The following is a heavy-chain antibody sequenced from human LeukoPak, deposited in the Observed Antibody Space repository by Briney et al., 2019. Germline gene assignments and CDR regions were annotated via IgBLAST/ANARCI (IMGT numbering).Heavy chain of an antibody. J-gene: IGHJ6*02. V-gene: IGHV3-21*01. D-gene: IGHD4-17*01. CDR2: ISSSSSYI. CDR3: ARDRGGDYPYYYYGMDV. Sequence: GGSLRLSCAASGFTFSSYSMNWVRQAPGKGLEWVSSISSSSSYIYYADSVKGRFTISGDNAKNSLYLQMNSLRAEDTAVYYCARDRGGDYPYYYYGMDVWGQGTTVTVSS. CDR1: GFTFSSYS.